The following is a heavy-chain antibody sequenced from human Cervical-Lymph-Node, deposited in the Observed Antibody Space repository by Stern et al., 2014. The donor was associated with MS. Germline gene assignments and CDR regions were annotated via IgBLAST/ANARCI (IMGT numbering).Heavy chain of an antibody. CDR3: AKDKSSRWYYFDY. CDR1: GFTFDDYA. J-gene: IGHJ4*02. V-gene: IGHV3-9*01. D-gene: IGHD6-13*01. Sequence: EVQLVESGGGLVQPDRSLRLSCAASGFTFDDYAMHWVRQAPGKGLEWVSGISWNSGHIGYADSVKGRFTISRDNAKNSLYLQMNSLRAEDTALYYCAKDKSSRWYYFDYWGQGTLVSVSS. CDR2: ISWNSGHI.